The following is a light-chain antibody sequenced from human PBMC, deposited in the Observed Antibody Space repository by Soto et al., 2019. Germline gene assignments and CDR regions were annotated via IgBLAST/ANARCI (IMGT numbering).Light chain of an antibody. CDR2: GAS. J-gene: IGKJ1*01. Sequence: EIVLTQSPATVSVSPGERATLSCRASQSVGTSVAWYQQKAGQAPRLLIYGASTRATGVPGRFSGSGCGTDFTLTIASLQSEDFGVYYCQQYNDWPTPFGQGSKMEIK. V-gene: IGKV3-15*01. CDR3: QQYNDWPTP. CDR1: QSVGTS.